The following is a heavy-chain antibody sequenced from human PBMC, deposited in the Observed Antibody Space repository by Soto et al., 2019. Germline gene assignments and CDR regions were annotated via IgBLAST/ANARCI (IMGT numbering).Heavy chain of an antibody. CDR1: GDSISSGDYY. Sequence: SDTLSLTCTVSGDSISSGDYYWSWIRQPPGKGLEWIGYIYYSGSTYYNPSLKSRVTISVDTSKNQFSLKLSSVTAADTAVYYCARDLGVWFGESNWFDPWGQGTLVTVSS. V-gene: IGHV4-30-4*02. D-gene: IGHD3-10*01. CDR2: IYYSGST. CDR3: ARDLGVWFGESNWFDP. J-gene: IGHJ5*02.